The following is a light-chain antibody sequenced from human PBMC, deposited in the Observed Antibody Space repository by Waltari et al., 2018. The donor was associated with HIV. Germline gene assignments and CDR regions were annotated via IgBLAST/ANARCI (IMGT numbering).Light chain of an antibody. V-gene: IGLV2-14*01. J-gene: IGLJ2*01. CDR3: SSYSVTNTLV. Sequence: QSALTHPASVSGSLGQSITISCSVTNSAIGHSKYVSWYQHPPVKAPKLIIYEVSNRPSCVSNRFSGSKSGKTASLTISCLRPEDEATYYCSSYSVTNTLVFGGGTNLAVL. CDR2: EVS. CDR1: NSAIGHSKY.